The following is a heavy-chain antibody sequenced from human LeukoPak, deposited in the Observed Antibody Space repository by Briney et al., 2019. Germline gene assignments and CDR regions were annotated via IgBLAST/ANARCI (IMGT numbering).Heavy chain of an antibody. J-gene: IGHJ4*02. D-gene: IGHD1-26*01. CDR1: GGSFSGYY. CDR3: ARGRESYYDY. Sequence: PSETLSLTCAVYGGSFSGYYWSWIRQPSGKGLEWIGEINHSGSTNYNPSLKSRVTISVDTSKNQFSLKLSSVTAADTAVYYCARGRESYYDYWGQGTLVTVSS. CDR2: INHSGST. V-gene: IGHV4-34*01.